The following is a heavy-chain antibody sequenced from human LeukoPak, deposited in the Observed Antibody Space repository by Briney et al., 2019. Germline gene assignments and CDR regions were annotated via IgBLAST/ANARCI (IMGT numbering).Heavy chain of an antibody. Sequence: ASVKVSCKASGYTFTSYGISCVRQAPGQGLEWMGWISAYNGNTNYAQKLQGRVTMTRDTSISTAYMELSSLTSDDTAVYYCARRVTDSSGYYYFTQYFQHWGQGTLVTVSS. CDR1: GYTFTSYG. CDR2: ISAYNGNT. J-gene: IGHJ1*01. V-gene: IGHV1-18*01. CDR3: ARRVTDSSGYYYFTQYFQH. D-gene: IGHD3-22*01.